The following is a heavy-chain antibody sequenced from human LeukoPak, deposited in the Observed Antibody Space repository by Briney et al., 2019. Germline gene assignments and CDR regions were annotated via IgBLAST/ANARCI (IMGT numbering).Heavy chain of an antibody. D-gene: IGHD6-19*01. J-gene: IGHJ4*02. Sequence: GGSLRLSCAASGFTFDDYAMHWVRQAPGKGLEWVSGITWNSDYKVYADSAKGRFTISRDNAKNSLYLQMNSLRDEDTALYYCAARHSYRSGWFYFDFWGQGTLVTVSS. CDR2: ITWNSDYK. CDR3: AARHSYRSGWFYFDF. V-gene: IGHV3-9*01. CDR1: GFTFDDYA.